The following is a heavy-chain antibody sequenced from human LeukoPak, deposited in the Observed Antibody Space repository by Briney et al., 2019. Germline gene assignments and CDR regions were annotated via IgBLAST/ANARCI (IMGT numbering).Heavy chain of an antibody. CDR1: GSTFTKYI. J-gene: IGHJ5*02. D-gene: IGHD3-3*01. V-gene: IGHV1-46*01. Sequence: ASVKVSCKASGSTFTKYIIHWVRQAPGQGFEWVGGIDPNGGRTFHAQKFQDRVTLTRDLSPTTEYMELSSLREEDTAVYYCMRALTISGIGPPPAWGQGTLLTVSS. CDR3: MRALTISGIGPPPA. CDR2: IDPNGGRT.